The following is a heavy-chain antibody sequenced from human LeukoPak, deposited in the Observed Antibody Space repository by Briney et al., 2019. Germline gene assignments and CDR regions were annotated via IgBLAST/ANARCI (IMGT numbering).Heavy chain of an antibody. D-gene: IGHD5-24*01. J-gene: IGHJ4*02. CDR3: ARDNADGYNADY. CDR1: GYTFTGYY. CDR2: INPNSGGT. Sequence: ASVKVSCKASGYTFTGYYMHWVRQAPGQGLEWMGWINPNSGGTNYAQKFQGRVTMTRDTSNSTAYMELSRLRSDDTAVYYCARDNADGYNADYWGQGTLVTVSS. V-gene: IGHV1-2*02.